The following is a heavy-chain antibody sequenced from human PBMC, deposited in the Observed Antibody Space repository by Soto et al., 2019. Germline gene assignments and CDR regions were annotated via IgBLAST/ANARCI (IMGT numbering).Heavy chain of an antibody. CDR2: IWYDGSNK. CDR3: ARSPTYYYDSSGYYLPTYFDY. D-gene: IGHD3-22*01. J-gene: IGHJ4*02. CDR1: GFTFSSYG. Sequence: GGSLRLSCAASGFTFSSYGMHWVRQAPGKGLEWVAVIWYDGSNKYYADSVKGRFTISRDNSKNTLYLQMNSLRAEDTAVYYCARSPTYYYDSSGYYLPTYFDYWGQGTLVTVSS. V-gene: IGHV3-33*01.